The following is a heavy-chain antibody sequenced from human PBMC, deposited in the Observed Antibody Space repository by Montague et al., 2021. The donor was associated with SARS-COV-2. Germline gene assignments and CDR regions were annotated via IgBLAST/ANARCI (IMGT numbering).Heavy chain of an antibody. CDR3: ARRGRELLPVATTIGGFDY. V-gene: IGHV4-39*02. CDR1: GGSISSSNYY. D-gene: IGHD5-12*01. CDR2: IYDSGXT. Sequence: SETLSLTCTVSGGSISSSNYYWAWIRQPPGKGLEWLGSIYDSGXTXYXXXXKXRVTISVDTSKNHFSLKLNSVTAADTAVYYCARRGRELLPVATTIGGFDYWGQGTMVTVSS. J-gene: IGHJ3*01.